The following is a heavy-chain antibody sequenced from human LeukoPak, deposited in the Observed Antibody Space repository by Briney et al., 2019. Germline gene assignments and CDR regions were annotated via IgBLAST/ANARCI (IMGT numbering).Heavy chain of an antibody. D-gene: IGHD6-19*01. J-gene: IGHJ4*02. Sequence: ALVKVSCKASGYTFTNYDINWVRQATGQGLEWMGWMNPNSGNTGYAQNFQGRVTMTRNTSISTAYMELRSLRSEDTAVYYCAKGSKPHIAVAGIFDYWGQGTLVTVSS. CDR2: MNPNSGNT. V-gene: IGHV1-8*01. CDR3: AKGSKPHIAVAGIFDY. CDR1: GYTFTNYD.